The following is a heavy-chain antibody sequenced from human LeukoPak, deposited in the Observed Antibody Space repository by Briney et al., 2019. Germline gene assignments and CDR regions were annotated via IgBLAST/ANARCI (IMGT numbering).Heavy chain of an antibody. CDR3: ARLGGYPLSAFDI. CDR1: GGSISSYY. D-gene: IGHD3-22*01. J-gene: IGHJ3*02. Sequence: SETLSLTCTVSGGSISSYYWSWIRQPPGKGLEWIAYMYYSGSTNYNPSLKSRVTISIDTSKNQFSLKLSPVTAADAAVYYCARLGGYPLSAFDIWGQGTMVTVSS. CDR2: MYYSGST. V-gene: IGHV4-59*08.